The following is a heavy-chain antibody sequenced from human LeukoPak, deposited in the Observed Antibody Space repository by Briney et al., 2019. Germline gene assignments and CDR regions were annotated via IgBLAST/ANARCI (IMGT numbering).Heavy chain of an antibody. J-gene: IGHJ4*02. CDR1: GFTFSEYA. Sequence: GGSLRLSCVGSGFTFSEYAMHWVRQAPGKGLEWVALISYAGSNKYYADSVKGRFTISRDNSKNTLYLQMNSLRAEDTAVYYCAKVMTRTMVRGVPPSDYWGQGTLVTVSS. CDR2: ISYAGSNK. V-gene: IGHV3-30*04. CDR3: AKVMTRTMVRGVPPSDY. D-gene: IGHD3-10*01.